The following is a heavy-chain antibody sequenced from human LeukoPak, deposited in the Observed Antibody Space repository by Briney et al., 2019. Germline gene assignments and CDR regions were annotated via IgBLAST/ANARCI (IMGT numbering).Heavy chain of an antibody. CDR1: GGSISSYY. D-gene: IGHD5-24*01. CDR2: INHSGST. V-gene: IGHV4-34*01. CDR3: AREGRKRWLQRGGHDAFDI. Sequence: SETLSLTCTVSGGSISSYYWSWIRQPAGKGLEWIGEINHSGSTNYNPSLKSRVTISVDTSKNQFSLKLSSVTAADTAVYYCAREGRKRWLQRGGHDAFDIWGQGTMVTVSS. J-gene: IGHJ3*02.